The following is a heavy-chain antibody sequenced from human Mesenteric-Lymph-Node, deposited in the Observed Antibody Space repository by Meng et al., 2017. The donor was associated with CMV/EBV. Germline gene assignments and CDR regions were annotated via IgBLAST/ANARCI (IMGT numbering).Heavy chain of an antibody. D-gene: IGHD2-15*01. J-gene: IGHJ4*02. Sequence: GGTLSNYVISWVRQAPGQGLEWMGGITPILGTTNYAQKFQGRLTITTDESTSTVYMELSSLRSEGTAMYYCAREARGSSGAIYYFDYWGQGTLVTVSS. CDR3: AREARGSSGAIYYFDY. CDR1: GGTLSNYV. V-gene: IGHV1-69*05. CDR2: ITPILGTT.